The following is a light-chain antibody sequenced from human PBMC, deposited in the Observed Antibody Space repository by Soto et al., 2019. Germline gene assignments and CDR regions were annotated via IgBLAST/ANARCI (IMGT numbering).Light chain of an antibody. Sequence: DIQMNQSPSSLSASVGDRVTITCQASQDISNYLNWYQQKQGKAPKFLIYDASNLETGVPSRFSGSGSGTDFTFTISSLQPEDSATYYCQQYDNLPFTFGGGTKVEIK. CDR1: QDISNY. CDR3: QQYDNLPFT. J-gene: IGKJ4*01. V-gene: IGKV1-33*01. CDR2: DAS.